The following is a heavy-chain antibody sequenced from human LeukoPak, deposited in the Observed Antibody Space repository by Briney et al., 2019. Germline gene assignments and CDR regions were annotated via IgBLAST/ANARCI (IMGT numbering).Heavy chain of an antibody. D-gene: IGHD3-22*01. J-gene: IGHJ4*02. CDR1: GYTFTGYY. Sequence: ASVKVSCKASGYTFTGYYMHWVRQAPGQGLEWMGWINPNSGGTNYAQKFQGRVTMTRVTSISTAYMELSRLRSDDTAVYYCARGYYDSSGYSTLGYWGQGTLVTVSS. CDR2: INPNSGGT. CDR3: ARGYYDSSGYSTLGY. V-gene: IGHV1-2*02.